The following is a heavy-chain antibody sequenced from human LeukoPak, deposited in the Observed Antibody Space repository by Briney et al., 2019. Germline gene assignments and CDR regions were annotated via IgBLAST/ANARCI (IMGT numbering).Heavy chain of an antibody. CDR3: ARSDIRPGWFAP. CDR1: GYLFIAYY. D-gene: IGHD2-15*01. J-gene: IGHJ5*02. V-gene: IGHV1-46*01. CDR2: INPRGGST. Sequence: GASVKVSCKASGYLFIAYYMHWVRQAPGQGLEWMGIINPRGGSTTYAQKFQGRVTMTRDTSTSTVYMELSSLRSEDTAVYYCARSDIRPGWFAPWGQGTLVTVSS.